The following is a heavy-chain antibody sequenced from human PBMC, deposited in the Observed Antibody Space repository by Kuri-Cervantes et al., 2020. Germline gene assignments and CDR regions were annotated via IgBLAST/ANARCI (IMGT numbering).Heavy chain of an antibody. J-gene: IGHJ4*02. CDR3: ARLLQGGLDY. CDR1: GGSFSGYY. V-gene: IGHV3-11*04. D-gene: IGHD1-1*01. Sequence: GGSLRLSCAVYGGSFSGYYWSWIRQPPGKGLEWVSYISSSSSTIYYADSVKGRFTVSRDNAKNSLYLQMNSLRADDTALYYCARLLQGGLDYWGQGTLVTVSS. CDR2: ISSSSSTI.